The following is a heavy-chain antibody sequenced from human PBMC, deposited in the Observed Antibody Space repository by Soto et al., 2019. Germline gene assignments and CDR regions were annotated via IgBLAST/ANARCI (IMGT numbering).Heavy chain of an antibody. CDR3: HGYGY. J-gene: IGHJ4*01. Sequence: EVQVVESGGCLIQPGGSLRLSCEVSGFSVTANYMSWVRQAPGKGLEWVSVIYSGGSTYYIDSVKGRFSISRDISKNTLYLQMNSLRAEDTAVYYCHGYGYWGHGTLVTGS. D-gene: IGHD5-12*01. CDR2: IYSGGST. CDR1: GFSVTANY. V-gene: IGHV3-53*01.